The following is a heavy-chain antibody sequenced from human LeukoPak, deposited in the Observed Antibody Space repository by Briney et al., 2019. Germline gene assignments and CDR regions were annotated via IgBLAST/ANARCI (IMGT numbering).Heavy chain of an antibody. CDR1: GYSFTGYN. CDR3: ARGLITMVRGVDNWFDP. J-gene: IGHJ5*02. D-gene: IGHD3-10*01. CDR2: INPNSGGT. Sequence: ASVKVSCKASGYSFTGYNMHWVRQAPGQGLEWMGWINPNSGGTNYAQKFQGRVTMTRDMSINTAYMELSRLRSDDTAVYYCARGLITMVRGVDNWFDPWGQGTLVTVSS. V-gene: IGHV1-2*02.